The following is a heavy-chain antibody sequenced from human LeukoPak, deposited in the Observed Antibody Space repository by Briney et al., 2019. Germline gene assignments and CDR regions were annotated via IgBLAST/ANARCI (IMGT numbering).Heavy chain of an antibody. CDR1: GFTFSSYW. Sequence: GGSLRLSCAASGFTFSSYWISWVRQAPGKGLEWVANIKEEGSVKYYLDSVKGRFTISRDNVKNSLYLQMNSLRAEDTAVYYCARDRGRLQFDYWGQGTLVTVS. D-gene: IGHD5-24*01. J-gene: IGHJ4*02. V-gene: IGHV3-7*01. CDR3: ARDRGRLQFDY. CDR2: IKEEGSVK.